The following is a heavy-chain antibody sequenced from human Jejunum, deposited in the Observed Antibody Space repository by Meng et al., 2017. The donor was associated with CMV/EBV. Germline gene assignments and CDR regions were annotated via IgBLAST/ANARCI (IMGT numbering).Heavy chain of an antibody. J-gene: IGHJ6*02. CDR3: ARKYCSSSSCKGGHGMDV. D-gene: IGHD2-2*01. V-gene: IGHV1-8*01. Sequence: TSYDINWVRQATGQGLEWMGWMNPNSGNTGYAQKFQGRVTMTRNTSISTAYMVLSSLRSEDTAVYYCARKYCSSSSCKGGHGMDVWGQGTTVTVSS. CDR1: TSYD. CDR2: MNPNSGNT.